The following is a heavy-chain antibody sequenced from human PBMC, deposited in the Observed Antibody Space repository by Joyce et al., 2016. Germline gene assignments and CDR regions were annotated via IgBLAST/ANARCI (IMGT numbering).Heavy chain of an antibody. Sequence: VQLVQSGAEVKKPGSSVKVSCKVSGGNFYDYTITWVRQAPGQGLGWVGRIIPIVGVSNYARKCRGRVALTADKSTATAYLELNSLRLDDTAMFFCTRGRIEYSKTFNAYDIWGQGTMVTVSS. V-gene: IGHV1-69*04. CDR3: TRGRIEYSKTFNAYDI. D-gene: IGHD2/OR15-2a*01. CDR1: GGNFYDYT. J-gene: IGHJ3*02. CDR2: IIPIVGVS.